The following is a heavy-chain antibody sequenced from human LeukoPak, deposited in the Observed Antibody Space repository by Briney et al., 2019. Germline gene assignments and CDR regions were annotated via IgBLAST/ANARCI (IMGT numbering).Heavy chain of an antibody. J-gene: IGHJ5*02. CDR2: VRSKANSNAT. Sequence: GGSLTLSCAASGFTFSRSCMHWVRQASGKGLEWVGRVRSKANSNATAYAASVKGRFTISRDDSKNTAYLPMNSLKTEDTAVYYCTRLRAGYNLRWFDPWGQGTLVTVSS. CDR1: GFTFSRSC. D-gene: IGHD5-24*01. V-gene: IGHV3-73*01. CDR3: TRLRAGYNLRWFDP.